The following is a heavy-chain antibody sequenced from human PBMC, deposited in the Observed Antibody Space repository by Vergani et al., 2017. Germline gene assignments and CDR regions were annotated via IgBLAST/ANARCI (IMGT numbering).Heavy chain of an antibody. Sequence: EVQLVESGGGLVQPGRSLRLSCAASGFTFDDYAMHWVRQAPGKGLEWVSGISWNSGSIGYADSVKGRFTISRDNSKNTLYLQMNSLRAEDTAVYYCASQYSGSYYFDYWGQGTLVTVSS. J-gene: IGHJ4*02. D-gene: IGHD1-26*01. V-gene: IGHV3-9*01. CDR2: ISWNSGSI. CDR3: ASQYSGSYYFDY. CDR1: GFTFDDYA.